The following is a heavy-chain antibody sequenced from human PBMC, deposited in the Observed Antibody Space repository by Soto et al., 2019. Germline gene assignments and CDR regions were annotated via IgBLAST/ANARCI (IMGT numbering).Heavy chain of an antibody. D-gene: IGHD5-18*01. CDR2: IYYSGST. V-gene: IGHV4-31*03. CDR1: GGSISSGGYY. Sequence: SGTLSLTCTVSGGSISSGGYYWSWIRQHPGKGLEWIGYIYYSGSTYYNPSLKSRVTISVDTSKNQFSLKLSSVTAADTAVYYCATSGVDTAMVHRFKGSHYYYYGMDVWGQGTTVTVSS. CDR3: ATSGVDTAMVHRFKGSHYYYYGMDV. J-gene: IGHJ6*02.